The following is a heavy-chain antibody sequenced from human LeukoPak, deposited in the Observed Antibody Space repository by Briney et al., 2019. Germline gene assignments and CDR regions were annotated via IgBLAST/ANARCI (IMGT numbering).Heavy chain of an antibody. V-gene: IGHV4-31*03. J-gene: IGHJ4*02. Sequence: SQTLSLACSVSGCSISNCAYYWNWVRQHPGQGLEWIGYVYYTGSTYYNPSLKSRLTMSVDTSKNQLSLKLRSLTAADTAVYYCASRDCSSGYQFVYWGQGTLVTVSS. D-gene: IGHD3-3*01. CDR1: GCSISNCAYY. CDR3: ASRDCSSGYQFVY. CDR2: VYYTGST.